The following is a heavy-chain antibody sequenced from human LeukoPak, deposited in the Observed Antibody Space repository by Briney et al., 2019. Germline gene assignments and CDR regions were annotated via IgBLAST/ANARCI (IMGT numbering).Heavy chain of an antibody. CDR1: GYTFTDYD. J-gene: IGHJ3*02. CDR3: ARGDFGETNTAFDI. CDR2: MKPNSGKT. D-gene: IGHD4-17*01. Sequence: ASVKVSCKTSGYTFTDYDIHWVRQAPGHRPEWLGWMKPNSGKTNYAQKLQGRVTFSRNTSLSAAYMELSGLSAEDAAVYFCARGDFGETNTAFDIWGQGSMVAVSS. V-gene: IGHV1-8*03.